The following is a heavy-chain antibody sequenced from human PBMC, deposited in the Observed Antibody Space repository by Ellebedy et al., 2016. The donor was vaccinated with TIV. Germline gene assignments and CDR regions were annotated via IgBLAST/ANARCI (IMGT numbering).Heavy chain of an antibody. D-gene: IGHD4-17*01. CDR3: ARSLRDINEF. CDR2: ISTDSNTK. CDR1: GFTFRNYV. Sequence: GESLKISCAASGFTFRNYVMHWLRQTPGKGLEWVAVISTDSNTKYYADSVRGRFTISRDNSKSTAFLQMDSLRSDDAAVYYCARSLRDINEFWGQGTQVTVSS. J-gene: IGHJ4*02. V-gene: IGHV3-30*04.